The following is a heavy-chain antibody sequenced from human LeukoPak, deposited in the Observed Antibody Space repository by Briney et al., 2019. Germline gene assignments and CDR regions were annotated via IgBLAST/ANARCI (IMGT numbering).Heavy chain of an antibody. Sequence: GGSLRLSCAASGFTFSSYAMSWVRQAPGKGLEWVAFIRYDGSNKYYADSVKGRFTISRDNSKNTLYLQINSLRAEDTAVYYCAKESGITMVRGVITFWGQGTLVTVSS. V-gene: IGHV3-30*02. J-gene: IGHJ4*02. CDR3: AKESGITMVRGVITF. D-gene: IGHD3-10*01. CDR2: IRYDGSNK. CDR1: GFTFSSYA.